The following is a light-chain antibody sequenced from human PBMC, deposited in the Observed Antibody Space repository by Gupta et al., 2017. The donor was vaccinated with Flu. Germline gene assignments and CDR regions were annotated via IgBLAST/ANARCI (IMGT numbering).Light chain of an antibody. CDR2: DVT. V-gene: IGLV2-14*03. J-gene: IGLJ2*01. CDR1: STDFGSYKY. CDR3: SSGTSSTTLV. Sequence: SIAISCTGTSTDFGSYKYVSWYQQHPGKAPQLLIYDVTKRPAGVSTRFSGSKSGDTASLTISGLQEEDEADYYCSSGTSSTTLVFGGGTRLTVL.